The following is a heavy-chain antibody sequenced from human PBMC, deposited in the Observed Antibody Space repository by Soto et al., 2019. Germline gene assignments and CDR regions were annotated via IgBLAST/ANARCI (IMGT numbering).Heavy chain of an antibody. Sequence: QVQLVQSGAEVKKPGSSVKVSCKASGGTFSSYAISWVRQAPGQGLEWMGGIIPIFGTANYAQKFQGRVTITADESTSTAYMELSSLRSEDTAVYYCARDTGDPNYYDSSGYYDYWGQGTLVTVSS. D-gene: IGHD3-22*01. CDR2: IIPIFGTA. J-gene: IGHJ4*02. V-gene: IGHV1-69*01. CDR3: ARDTGDPNYYDSSGYYDY. CDR1: GGTFSSYA.